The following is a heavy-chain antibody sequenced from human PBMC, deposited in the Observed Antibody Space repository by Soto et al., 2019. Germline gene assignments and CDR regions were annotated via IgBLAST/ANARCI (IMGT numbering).Heavy chain of an antibody. J-gene: IGHJ4*02. D-gene: IGHD6-19*01. V-gene: IGHV4-59*01. CDR2: IYYSGST. CDR3: ARGSSGCPPRLDY. CDR1: GGPISSYY. Sequence: QVQLQESGPGLVKPSETLSLNCSFSGGPISSYYWSWIRQSPGTGMEWLGYIYYSGSTNYNPSLQSRVTISLDTSNHQFSLEWSSVTAADTAVYYCARGSSGCPPRLDYWGQGTLFTVSS.